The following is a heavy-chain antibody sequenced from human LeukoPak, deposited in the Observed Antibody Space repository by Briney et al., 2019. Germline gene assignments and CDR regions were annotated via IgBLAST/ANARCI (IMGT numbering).Heavy chain of an antibody. Sequence: GGSLRLSCAASGFTFGRHWMSWVRQAPGKGLEWVAHMNQGGSETTNVDSVKGRFTISRDDAKNLVFLQMDSLRVEDTAVYYCARDGVAGGFDYWGQGILVTVSS. CDR3: ARDGVAGGFDY. V-gene: IGHV3-7*01. D-gene: IGHD6-19*01. CDR1: GFTFGRHW. J-gene: IGHJ4*02. CDR2: MNQGGSET.